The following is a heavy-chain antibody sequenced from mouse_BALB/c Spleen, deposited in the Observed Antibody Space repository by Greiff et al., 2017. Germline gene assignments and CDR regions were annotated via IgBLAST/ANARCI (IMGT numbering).Heavy chain of an antibody. J-gene: IGHJ4*01. V-gene: IGHV2-6-7*01. CDR3: ASSMITGPYYAMDY. D-gene: IGHD2-4*01. CDR2: IWGDGST. Sequence: QVQLKESGPGLVAPSQSLSITCTVSGFSLTGYGVNWVRQPPGKGLEWLGMIWGDGSTDYNSALKSRLSISKDNSKSQVFLKMNSLQTDDTARYYCASSMITGPYYAMDYWGQGTSVTVSS. CDR1: GFSLTGYG.